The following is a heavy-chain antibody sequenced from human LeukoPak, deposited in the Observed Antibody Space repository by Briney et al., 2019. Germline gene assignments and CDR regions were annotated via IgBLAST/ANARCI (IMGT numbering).Heavy chain of an antibody. CDR1: GFTFNSYT. V-gene: IGHV3-23*01. CDR2: IGGSGGST. J-gene: IGHJ4*02. CDR3: AKGGGGSYSNSFCFDY. Sequence: GGSLRLSCAASGFTFNSYTMSWVRQAPGKGLEWVSGIGGSGGSTYYADSVKGRFSISRDNSKNTLNLEMNSLRAEDTAVYFCAKGGGGSYSNSFCFDYWGQGTLVTVSS. D-gene: IGHD6-6*01.